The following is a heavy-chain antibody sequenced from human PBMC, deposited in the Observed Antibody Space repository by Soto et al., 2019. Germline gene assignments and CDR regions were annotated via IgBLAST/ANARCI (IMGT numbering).Heavy chain of an antibody. J-gene: IGHJ6*02. CDR2: IWYDGSNK. Sequence: GGFLRLSCAASGFTFSSYGMHWVRQAPGKGLEWVAVIWYDGSNKYYADSVKGRFTISRDNSKNTLYLQMNSLRAEDTAVYYCARDLPRRGAPGYYYYGMDVWGQGTTVTVSS. CDR1: GFTFSSYG. V-gene: IGHV3-33*01. CDR3: ARDLPRRGAPGYYYYGMDV. D-gene: IGHD3-10*01.